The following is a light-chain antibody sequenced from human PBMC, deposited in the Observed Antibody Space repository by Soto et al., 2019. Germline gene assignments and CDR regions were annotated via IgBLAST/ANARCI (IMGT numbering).Light chain of an antibody. Sequence: DIQLTQSPSSVSASVGDTVTITCRSSQAINNRLAWLQQQAGRAPKLLISFASTLVSGVPPRYTGSGSGTDFTLTIKSLQPEDFATYYCVQAYNFPRTFGQATRVDVK. CDR1: QAINNR. CDR3: VQAYNFPRT. J-gene: IGKJ1*01. CDR2: FAS. V-gene: IGKV1-12*01.